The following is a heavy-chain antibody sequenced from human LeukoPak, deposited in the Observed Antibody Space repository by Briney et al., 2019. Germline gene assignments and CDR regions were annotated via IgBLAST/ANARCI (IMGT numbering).Heavy chain of an antibody. J-gene: IGHJ4*02. D-gene: IGHD5-12*01. CDR3: ARSSGYGGFDY. Sequence: HWETLSLTCTVSGGSISSNYWSWIRQPAGKGLEWIGRISTSGSTNYNPSLKSRVTMSVDTTKNQFSVKVSSVTAADTAVYYCARSSGYGGFDYWGQGTLVTVSS. V-gene: IGHV4-4*07. CDR2: ISTSGST. CDR1: GGSISSNY.